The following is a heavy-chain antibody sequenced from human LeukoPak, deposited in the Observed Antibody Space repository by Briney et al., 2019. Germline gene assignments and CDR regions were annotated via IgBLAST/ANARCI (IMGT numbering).Heavy chain of an antibody. J-gene: IGHJ4*02. Sequence: GASVTVSCKASGYTFTSYGISWVRQAPGQGLEWMGWINPNSGGTNYAQKFQGRVTMTRDTSISTAYMELSRLRSDDTAVYYCAKSSGWSDFDYWGQGTLVTVSS. CDR2: INPNSGGT. D-gene: IGHD6-19*01. CDR3: AKSSGWSDFDY. V-gene: IGHV1-2*02. CDR1: GYTFTSYG.